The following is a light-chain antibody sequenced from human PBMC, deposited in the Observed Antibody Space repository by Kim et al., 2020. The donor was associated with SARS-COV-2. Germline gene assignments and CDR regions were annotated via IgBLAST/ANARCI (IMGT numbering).Light chain of an antibody. J-gene: IGKJ4*01. CDR2: GAS. CDR1: QSVSSSY. V-gene: IGKV3-20*01. Sequence: SPGERAPLSCRASQSVSSSYLAWYQQKPGQAPRLLIYGASSRATGIPDRFSGSGSGTDFTLTISRLEPEDFAVYYCQQYGSSLLTFGGGTKVEIK. CDR3: QQYGSSLLT.